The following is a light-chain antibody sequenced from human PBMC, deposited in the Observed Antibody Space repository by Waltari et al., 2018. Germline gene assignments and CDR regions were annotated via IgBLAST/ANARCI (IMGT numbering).Light chain of an antibody. CDR3: QHYVSLPVT. CDR2: GTS. Sequence: EILLTQSPGTLSLSPGEGATLSCRASQSVGRSLAWHQQKPGHPPRLLIFGTSNRATGIPDRFSGGGSGTDFSLTITRLEPEDVAVYYCQHYVSLPVTFGQGTKVEIK. J-gene: IGKJ1*01. CDR1: QSVGRS. V-gene: IGKV3-20*01.